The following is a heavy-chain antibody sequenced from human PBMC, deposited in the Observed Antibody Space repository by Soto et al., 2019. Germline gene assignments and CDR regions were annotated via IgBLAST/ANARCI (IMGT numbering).Heavy chain of an antibody. CDR3: VTDYMRGRDY. Sequence: QLMQSGADVRIPGASMRISCKTSGYSFISYGIHWVRQAPGLRPEWMGWINAGPGDTQYSQSFQGRVTITRDTSSSTVYMEMRSLKSEDTSMYYCVTDYMRGRDYWGQGTSVTVSA. CDR2: INAGPGDT. D-gene: IGHD4-4*01. V-gene: IGHV1-3*01. J-gene: IGHJ4*02. CDR1: GYSFISYG.